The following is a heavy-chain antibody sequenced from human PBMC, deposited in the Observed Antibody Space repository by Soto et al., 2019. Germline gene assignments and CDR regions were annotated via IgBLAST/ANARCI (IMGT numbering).Heavy chain of an antibody. V-gene: IGHV1-18*03. Sequence: QVHLVQSGAEVKKPWASVKVSCKGSGYAFTTYGITWVRQAPGQGLEWMGWISAHNVNTNYAQKLQGRVNVTRDTSPSTAYMELRSLRSDDMAVYYCARGRYGDYWGQGALVTVSS. CDR3: ARGRYGDY. CDR2: ISAHNVNT. D-gene: IGHD1-1*01. CDR1: GYAFTTYG. J-gene: IGHJ4*02.